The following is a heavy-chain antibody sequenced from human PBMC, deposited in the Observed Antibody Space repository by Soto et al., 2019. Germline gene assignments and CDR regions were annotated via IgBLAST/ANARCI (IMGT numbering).Heavy chain of an antibody. CDR1: GYSFTNYW. Sequence: GESLKISCEGSGYSFTNYWIAWVRQMPGKGLECMGIIYPGDSDIRYSPPFQGLVTISADKSISTTYLQWSSLKASDTAMYYCARGVVNADYDAFDIWGQGTMVTVSS. CDR3: ARGVVNADYDAFDI. D-gene: IGHD4-17*01. V-gene: IGHV5-51*01. J-gene: IGHJ3*02. CDR2: IYPGDSDI.